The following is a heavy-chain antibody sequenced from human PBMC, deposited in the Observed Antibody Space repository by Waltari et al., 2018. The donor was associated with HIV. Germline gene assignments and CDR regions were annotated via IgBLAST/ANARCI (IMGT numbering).Heavy chain of an antibody. Sequence: QVQLQQWGAGLLKPSETLSLTCAVYGDSLSHYYWSWLRQPPGKGLEWIGEIDQRGRTKYSPSLKSRLTISVDTSKKQISLRLRSVTGADTAVYYCARPVDCSSTTCTGPFHVWGQGTLVTVSS. CDR3: ARPVDCSSTTCTGPFHV. CDR1: GDSLSHYY. J-gene: IGHJ4*02. D-gene: IGHD2-2*01. V-gene: IGHV4-34*02. CDR2: IDQRGRT.